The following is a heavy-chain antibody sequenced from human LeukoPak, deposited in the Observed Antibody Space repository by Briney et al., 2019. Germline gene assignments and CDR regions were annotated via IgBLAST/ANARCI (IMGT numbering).Heavy chain of an antibody. CDR2: INHSGST. CDR3: ARAKEMATIWDYYYYGMDV. D-gene: IGHD5-24*01. J-gene: IGHJ6*02. CDR1: GGSFSGYY. V-gene: IGHV4-34*01. Sequence: SSETLSLACAVYGGSFSGYYWSWLRQPPGKGLEWIGEINHSGSTNYNPSLKSRVTISVDTSKNQFSLKLSSVTAADTAVYYCARAKEMATIWDYYYYGMDVWGQGTTVTVSS.